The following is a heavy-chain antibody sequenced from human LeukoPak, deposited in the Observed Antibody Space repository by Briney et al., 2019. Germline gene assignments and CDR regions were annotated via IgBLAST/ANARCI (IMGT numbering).Heavy chain of an antibody. CDR2: IYTSGST. J-gene: IGHJ5*02. Sequence: SQTLSLTCTVSGGSISSGSYYWSWIRQPAGKGLEWIGHIYTSGSTNYNPSLKSRVTISVDTSKNQFSLKLSSVTAADTAVYFCARDYGYSYGFGPWGQGTLVTVSS. CDR1: GGSISSGSYY. D-gene: IGHD5-18*01. V-gene: IGHV4-61*09. CDR3: ARDYGYSYGFGP.